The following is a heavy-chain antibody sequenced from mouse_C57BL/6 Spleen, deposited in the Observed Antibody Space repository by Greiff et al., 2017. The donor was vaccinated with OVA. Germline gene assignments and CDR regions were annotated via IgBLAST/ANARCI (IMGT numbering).Heavy chain of an antibody. D-gene: IGHD1-1*01. CDR3: AGPSTTVPYYFDY. CDR1: GYTFTGYW. CDR2: ILPGSGST. J-gene: IGHJ2*01. V-gene: IGHV1-9*01. Sequence: VKLVESGAELMKPGASVKLSCKATGYTFTGYWIEWVKQRPGHGLEWIGEILPGSGSTNYNEKFKGKATFTADTSSNTAYLQLSSLTTEDSAIYYCAGPSTTVPYYFDYWGQGTTLTVSS.